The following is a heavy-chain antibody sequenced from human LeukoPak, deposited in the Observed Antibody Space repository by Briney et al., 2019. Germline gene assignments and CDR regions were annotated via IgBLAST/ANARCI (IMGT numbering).Heavy chain of an antibody. D-gene: IGHD5-24*01. CDR3: ARSGRWLQFHWDRRYYYYGMDV. CDR2: INPNSGGT. V-gene: IGHV1-2*02. J-gene: IGHJ6*02. Sequence: ASVKVSCKASGYTFTGYYMHWVRQAPGQGLEWMGWINPNSGGTNYAQKFQGRVTMTWDTSISTAYMELSRLRSDDTAVYYCARSGRWLQFHWDRRYYYYGMDVWGQGTTVTVSS. CDR1: GYTFTGYY.